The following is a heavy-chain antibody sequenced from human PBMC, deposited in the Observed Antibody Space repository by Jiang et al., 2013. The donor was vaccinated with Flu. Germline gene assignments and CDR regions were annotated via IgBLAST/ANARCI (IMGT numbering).Heavy chain of an antibody. CDR3: ARQSSVGRGWYRNFGL. CDR1: GGSISSYY. V-gene: IGHV4-59*08. Sequence: KPSETLSLTCTVSGGSISSYYWSWIRQPPGKGLEWIGYIYYSGSTNYNPSLKSRVTISVDTSKNQFSLKLSSVTAADTAVYYCARQSSVGRGWYRNFGLWGRGTLVTVSS. J-gene: IGHJ2*01. CDR2: IYYSGST. D-gene: IGHD6-19*01.